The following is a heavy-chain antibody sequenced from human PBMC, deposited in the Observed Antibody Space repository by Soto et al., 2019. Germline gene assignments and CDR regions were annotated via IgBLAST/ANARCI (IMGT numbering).Heavy chain of an antibody. CDR3: ARGVLGYCSSTSCPNYYYYGMDV. D-gene: IGHD2-2*01. CDR2: IIPIFGTA. J-gene: IGHJ6*02. Sequence: QVQLVQSGAEVKKPGSSVKVSCKASGGTFSSYAISWVRQAPGQGLEWMGGIIPIFGTANYAQKFQGRVTITADESTSTAYMELSSLRSEDTAVYHCARGVLGYCSSTSCPNYYYYGMDVWGQGTTVTVSS. V-gene: IGHV1-69*01. CDR1: GGTFSSYA.